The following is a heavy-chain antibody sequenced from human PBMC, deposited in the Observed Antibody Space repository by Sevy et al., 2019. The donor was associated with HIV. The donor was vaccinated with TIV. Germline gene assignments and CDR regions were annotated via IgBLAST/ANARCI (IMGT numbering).Heavy chain of an antibody. CDR2: IWYDGSNK. V-gene: IGHV3-33*06. Sequence: GGSLRLSCAASGFTFSNYGMHWVRQAPGKGLEWVAVIWYDGSNKHYADSVKGRFTISRDNSKNRLYLQMNSLRAEDTAVYYCAKGACSGGSCYWGGDYYYYYMDVWGKGTTVTVSS. CDR1: GFTFSNYG. D-gene: IGHD2-15*01. J-gene: IGHJ6*03. CDR3: AKGACSGGSCYWGGDYYYYYMDV.